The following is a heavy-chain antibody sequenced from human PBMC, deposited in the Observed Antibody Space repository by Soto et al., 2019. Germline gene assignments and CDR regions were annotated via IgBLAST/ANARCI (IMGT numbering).Heavy chain of an antibody. CDR2: ISKDGMNK. CDR3: ARAMYSSDYFVKWFEA. J-gene: IGHJ5*02. D-gene: IGHD6-19*01. V-gene: IGHV3-30*04. CDR1: GFSFSSYA. Sequence: QVRLVESGGGVVQPGRSLRLSCTASGFSFSSYAMYWFRQPPGKGLEWVAVISKDGMNKNYADSVKGRVTVSRDNANNSLDLQINSLRGEDTAMYYCARAMYSSDYFVKWFEAWGQGTLVTVSS.